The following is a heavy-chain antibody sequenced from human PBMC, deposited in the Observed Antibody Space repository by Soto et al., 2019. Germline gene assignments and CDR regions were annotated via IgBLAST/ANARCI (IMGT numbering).Heavy chain of an antibody. CDR2: ISSSSSTI. D-gene: IGHD6-19*01. CDR3: AVTRRQYSSGWYEPYYFGY. J-gene: IGHJ4*02. CDR1: GFTFSSYS. Sequence: EVQLVESGGGLVQPGGSLRLSCAASGFTFSSYSMNWVRQAPGKGLEWDSYISSSSSTIYYADSVKGRFTISRDNAKNSLYRQMNSLRDEDTAVYYCAVTRRQYSSGWYEPYYFGYWGQRTLVTVSS. V-gene: IGHV3-48*02.